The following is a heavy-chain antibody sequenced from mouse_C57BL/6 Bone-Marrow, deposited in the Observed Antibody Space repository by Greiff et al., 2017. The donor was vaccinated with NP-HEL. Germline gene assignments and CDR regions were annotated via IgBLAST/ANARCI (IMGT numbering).Heavy chain of an antibody. V-gene: IGHV5-9*01. Sequence: DVQLVESGGGLVKPGGSLKLSCAASGFTFSSYTIPWVRQTPGKRLEWVATISGGGGNTYYPDSVTGRFTISSDNAKNTLYLQMSSLRSADAALYYCARHMEPHDLDYWGQGTTLTVSS. CDR1: GFTFSSYT. J-gene: IGHJ2*01. CDR2: ISGGGGNT. CDR3: ARHMEPHDLDY. D-gene: IGHD1-1*02.